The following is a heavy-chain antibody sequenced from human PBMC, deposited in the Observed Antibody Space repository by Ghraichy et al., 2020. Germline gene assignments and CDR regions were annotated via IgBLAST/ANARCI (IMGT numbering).Heavy chain of an antibody. J-gene: IGHJ3*02. D-gene: IGHD3-16*01. Sequence: GESLNISCAASGFTFSSYSMNWVRQAPGKGLEWVSYISSSSSTIYYADSVKGRFTISRDNAKNSLYLQMNSLRDEDTAVYYCARGYDYVGTAFDIWGQGTMVTVSS. CDR1: GFTFSSYS. V-gene: IGHV3-48*02. CDR3: ARGYDYVGTAFDI. CDR2: ISSSSSTI.